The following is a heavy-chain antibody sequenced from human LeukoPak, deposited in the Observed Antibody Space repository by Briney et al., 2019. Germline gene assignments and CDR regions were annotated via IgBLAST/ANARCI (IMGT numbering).Heavy chain of an antibody. V-gene: IGHV1-2*06. CDR1: GYTFTDYF. CDR2: INPNSGDT. CDR3: AREDTSGSLDY. D-gene: IGHD3-22*01. J-gene: IGHJ4*02. Sequence: ASVKVSCKASGYTFTDYFMHWVRQAPGQGLEWMGRINPNSGDTNYAQKFQGRVTMTRDTSISTAYMELSRLRSEDTAVYYCAREDTSGSLDYWGQGTLVTVSS.